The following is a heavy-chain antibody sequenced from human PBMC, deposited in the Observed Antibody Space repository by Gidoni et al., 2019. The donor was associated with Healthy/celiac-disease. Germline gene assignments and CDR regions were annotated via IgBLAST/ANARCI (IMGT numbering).Heavy chain of an antibody. Sequence: EVQLLESGGGLVQPGGSLRLSCAASGFTFSSYAMRWVRQAPGKGLEWVSAISGSGGSTYYADSVKGRFTISRDNSKNTLYLQMNSLRAEDTAVYYCAKDQSYRDFDFWSGYYTGTIPDYWGQGTLVTVSS. J-gene: IGHJ4*02. CDR1: GFTFSSYA. D-gene: IGHD3-3*01. V-gene: IGHV3-23*01. CDR3: AKDQSYRDFDFWSGYYTGTIPDY. CDR2: ISGSGGST.